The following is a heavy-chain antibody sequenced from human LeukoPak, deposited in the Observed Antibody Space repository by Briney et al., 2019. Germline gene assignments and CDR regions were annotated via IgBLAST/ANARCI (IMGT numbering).Heavy chain of an antibody. CDR2: INPSGGST. Sequence: ASVKVSCKASGYTFTSYYMHWVRQAPGQGLEWMGIINPSGGSTSYAQKFQGRVTMTRDTSTSTVYMELSSLRSEDTAVYYCARDGGDGIAAAGTGSTYYFDYWGQGTLVTVSS. CDR3: ARDGGDGIAAAGTGSTYYFDY. J-gene: IGHJ4*02. V-gene: IGHV1-46*01. CDR1: GYTFTSYY. D-gene: IGHD6-13*01.